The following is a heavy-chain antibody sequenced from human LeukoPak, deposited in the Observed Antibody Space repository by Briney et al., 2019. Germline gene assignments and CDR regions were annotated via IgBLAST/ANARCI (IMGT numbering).Heavy chain of an antibody. Sequence: GGSLRLSCAASGFTFSTYNMNWIRQAPGKGLEWVSSITTGSTDIYYADSLKGRFTISRDDAENSVYLQMNSLRVEDTAVYYCARDLPGVPIDHWGQGILVTVSS. V-gene: IGHV3-21*06. J-gene: IGHJ4*02. CDR1: GFTFSTYN. CDR3: ARDLPGVPIDH. CDR2: ITTGSTDI. D-gene: IGHD7-27*01.